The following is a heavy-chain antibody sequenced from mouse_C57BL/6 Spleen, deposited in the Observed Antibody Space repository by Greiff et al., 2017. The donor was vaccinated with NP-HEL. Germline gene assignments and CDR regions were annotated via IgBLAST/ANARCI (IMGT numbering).Heavy chain of an antibody. Sequence: EVKLMESGGGLVQPGGSLSLSCAASGFTFTDYYMSWVRQPPGKALEWLGFIRNKANGYTTEYSASVKGRFTISRDNSQSILYLQMNALRAEDSATYYCARSPLRSYWYFDVWGTGTTVTVSS. CDR3: ARSPLRSYWYFDV. D-gene: IGHD1-1*01. CDR2: IRNKANGYTT. V-gene: IGHV7-3*01. CDR1: GFTFTDYY. J-gene: IGHJ1*03.